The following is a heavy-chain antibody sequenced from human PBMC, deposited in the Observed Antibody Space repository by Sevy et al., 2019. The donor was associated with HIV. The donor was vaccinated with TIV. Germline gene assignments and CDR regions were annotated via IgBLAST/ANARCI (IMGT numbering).Heavy chain of an antibody. CDR2: ISSSSNYI. Sequence: GGSLRLSCAASGFTFSTYTMNWVRQAPGKGLEWVASISSSSNYIYYADSVKGRFTISRDNAKNQLYLQMNSLRAEDTAVYYCARPYGSGSWEAFDIWGQGTMVTVSS. CDR3: ARPYGSGSWEAFDI. J-gene: IGHJ3*02. CDR1: GFTFSTYT. D-gene: IGHD3-10*01. V-gene: IGHV3-21*01.